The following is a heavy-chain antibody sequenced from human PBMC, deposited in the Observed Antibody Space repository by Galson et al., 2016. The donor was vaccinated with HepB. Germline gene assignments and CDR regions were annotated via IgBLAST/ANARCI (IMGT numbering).Heavy chain of an antibody. D-gene: IGHD2-15*01. CDR3: SKTSRTQDIVGESAAPHFDY. J-gene: IGHJ4*02. CDR2: ISGSGGNR. V-gene: IGHV3-23*01. CDR1: GFNFSSYA. Sequence: SLRLSCAASGFNFSSYAMSWVRQAPGKGLEWVSGISGSGGNRHYADSVKGRFTISRDNSRDTVYLQMNSLRAEDTAVYFCSKTSRTQDIVGESAAPHFDYWGQGTQVAVSS.